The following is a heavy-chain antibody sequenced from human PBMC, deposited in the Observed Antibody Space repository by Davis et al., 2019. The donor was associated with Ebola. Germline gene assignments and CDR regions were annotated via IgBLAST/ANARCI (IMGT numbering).Heavy chain of an antibody. CDR3: ARDHFFAFDF. CDR2: ITKDSDVM. J-gene: IGHJ4*02. Sequence: GESLKISCAASGFVFSDFSMNWARQAPGKGLEWITYITKDSDVMHYADSVKGRFTVSRDNAKNSLFLQMSSLRDEDSAVYYCARDHFFAFDFWSQGVHVSVSS. CDR1: GFVFSDFS. V-gene: IGHV3-48*02.